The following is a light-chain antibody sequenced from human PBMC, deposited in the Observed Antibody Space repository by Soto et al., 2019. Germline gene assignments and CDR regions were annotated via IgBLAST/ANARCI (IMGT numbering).Light chain of an antibody. CDR2: QDN. CDR3: QAWDNNIVV. V-gene: IGLV3-1*01. J-gene: IGLJ2*01. Sequence: SYELTQPPSVSVSPGQTASITCSGDKLGDKYACWYQQKPGQSPVLVIYQDNKRPSGIPERFSGSNSGSTATLTISGTQAMDEADYYCQAWDNNIVVFGGGPKLTVL. CDR1: KLGDKY.